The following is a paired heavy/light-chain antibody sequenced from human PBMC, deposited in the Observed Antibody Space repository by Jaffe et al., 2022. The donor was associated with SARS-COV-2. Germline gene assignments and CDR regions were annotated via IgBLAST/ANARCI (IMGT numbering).Heavy chain of an antibody. J-gene: IGHJ4*02. CDR1: GFTLGNYA. D-gene: IGHD1-7*01. V-gene: IGHV3-23*01. Sequence: EVQLLESGGGLVQPGGSLRLSCAASGFTLGNYAMNWVRQAPGKGLEWVSVIGIDGGTRDADSVRGRFTISRDTSKNTLYLQMNSLRADDTAVYYCAKEGWAGTANYWGQGTLVTVSS. CDR2: IGIDGGT. CDR3: AKEGWAGTANY.
Light chain of an antibody. CDR2: KIS. V-gene: IGKV2-24*01. CDR3: MQATQFPYT. CDR1: QSLVHSDGNSY. Sequence: DIVMTQTPLSSPVTLGQPASISCRSSQSLVHSDGNSYLSWLQQRPGQPPRLLIYKISNRFSGVPDRFSGSGAGTDFTLKISRVEAEDVGVYYCMQATQFPYTFGQGTKMEIK. J-gene: IGKJ2*01.